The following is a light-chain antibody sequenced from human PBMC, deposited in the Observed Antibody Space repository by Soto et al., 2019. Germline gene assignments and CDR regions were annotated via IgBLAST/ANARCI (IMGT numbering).Light chain of an antibody. CDR1: QSISSS. CDR3: QQYNSDYT. CDR2: GAS. V-gene: IGKV1-5*01. J-gene: IGKJ2*01. Sequence: TQMTQSTSSLAASVGDRVPSTCRASQSISSSLNWYQQTPGKAPRLLIYGASSLQSGVPSRFSGSGSGTEFTLTISSLQPDDFASYYCQQYNSDYTFGQGTKVDIK.